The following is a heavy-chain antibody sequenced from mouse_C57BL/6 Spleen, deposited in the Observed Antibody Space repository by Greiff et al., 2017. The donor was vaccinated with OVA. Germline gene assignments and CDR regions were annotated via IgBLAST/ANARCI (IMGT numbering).Heavy chain of an antibody. CDR2: IRNKANNHAT. Sequence: EVQLVESGGGLVQPGGSMKLSCAASGFTFSDAWMDWVRQSPEKGLEWVAEIRNKANNHATYYAESVKGRFTISRDDSKSSVYLQMNSLRAEDTGIYDCTSRYSNYGYYAMDYWGQGTSVTVSS. J-gene: IGHJ4*01. CDR3: TSRYSNYGYYAMDY. D-gene: IGHD2-5*01. V-gene: IGHV6-6*01. CDR1: GFTFSDAW.